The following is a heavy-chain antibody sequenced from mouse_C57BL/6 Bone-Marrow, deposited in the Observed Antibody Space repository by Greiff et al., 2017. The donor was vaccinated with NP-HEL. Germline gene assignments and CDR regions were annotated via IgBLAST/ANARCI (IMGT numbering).Heavy chain of an antibody. Sequence: EVKLQESGPGLVKPSQSLSLTCSVTGYSITSGYYWNWIRQFPGNKLEWMGYISYDGSNNYNPSLKNRISITRDTSKNQFFLKLNSVTTEDTATYYCAREEGIVNGAWLAYWGQGTLVTVSA. CDR2: ISYDGSN. CDR1: GYSITSGYY. D-gene: IGHD2-5*01. CDR3: AREEGIVNGAWLAY. V-gene: IGHV3-6*01. J-gene: IGHJ3*01.